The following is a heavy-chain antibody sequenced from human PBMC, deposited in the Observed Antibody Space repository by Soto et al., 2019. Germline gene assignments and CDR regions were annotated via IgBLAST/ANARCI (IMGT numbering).Heavy chain of an antibody. V-gene: IGHV1-24*01. J-gene: IGHJ4*02. Sequence: ASVKVSCKVSGYTVTELSMHWVRQAPGKGLEWMGGFDPEDGETIYAQKFQGRVTMTEDTSTDTAYMELSSLRSEDTAVYYCATFTIFGVVMLTGNRFDYWGQGTLVTVSS. D-gene: IGHD3-3*01. CDR2: FDPEDGET. CDR3: ATFTIFGVVMLTGNRFDY. CDR1: GYTVTELS.